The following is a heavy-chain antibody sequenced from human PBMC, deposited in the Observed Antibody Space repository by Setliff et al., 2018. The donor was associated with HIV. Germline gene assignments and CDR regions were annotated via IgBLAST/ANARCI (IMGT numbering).Heavy chain of an antibody. CDR3: ARSGYTSGFYWVFGAFGV. D-gene: IGHD3-22*01. Sequence: KTSETLSLTCTVSGGSMSNYYWSWIRQPPGKRLEWIASIQCSDSSHYNPSLQSRVTMSVDTSTKQFSLYLSSVNETDTAVYYCARSGYTSGFYWVFGAFGVWGQGKLVTVSS. CDR1: GGSMSNYY. J-gene: IGHJ3*01. CDR2: IQCSDSS. V-gene: IGHV4-59*01.